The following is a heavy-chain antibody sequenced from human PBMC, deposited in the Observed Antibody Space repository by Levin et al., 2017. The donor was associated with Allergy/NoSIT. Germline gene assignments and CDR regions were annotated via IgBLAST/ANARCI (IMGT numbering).Heavy chain of an antibody. CDR3: ATRGMNGDYFDY. V-gene: IGHV3-23*01. CDR2: ISGRGDST. D-gene: IGHD4-17*01. J-gene: IGHJ4*02. CDR1: GFTFSSYA. Sequence: GESLKISCAASGFTFSSYAMSWVRQAPGKGLEWVSAISGRGDSTYYADSVKGRFTISRDNSKKTLYLQMNSLRAEDTAVYYCATRGMNGDYFDYWGQGTLVTVSS.